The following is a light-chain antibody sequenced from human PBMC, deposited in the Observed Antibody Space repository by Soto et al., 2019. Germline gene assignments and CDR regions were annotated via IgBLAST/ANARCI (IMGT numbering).Light chain of an antibody. Sequence: QSVLTQPPSASGTPGQRVTISCSGSSSNIGSNPVNWYQQLPVAAPKLLIYHGNQRPSGVPDRFSGSKSGTSASLAIGGLQSEDEADYVCAAWDDTLNGVLFGVGTQLTVL. CDR2: HGN. J-gene: IGLJ2*01. V-gene: IGLV1-44*01. CDR3: AAWDDTLNGVL. CDR1: SSNIGSNP.